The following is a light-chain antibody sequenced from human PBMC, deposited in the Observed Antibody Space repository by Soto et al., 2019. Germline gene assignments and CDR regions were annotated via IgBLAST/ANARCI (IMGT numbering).Light chain of an antibody. Sequence: DVLMTQSPSSLSASVGDRVTITCQASQDINNYLNWYQQKPGKAPKLLIYDASNLETGVPLRFSGSGSGTEFTLTISSLQPEDIATYFCQQCDNLPYTFGQGTKLEMK. V-gene: IGKV1-33*01. CDR2: DAS. CDR3: QQCDNLPYT. J-gene: IGKJ2*01. CDR1: QDINNY.